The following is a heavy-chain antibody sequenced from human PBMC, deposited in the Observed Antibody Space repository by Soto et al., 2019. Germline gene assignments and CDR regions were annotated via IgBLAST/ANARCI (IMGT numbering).Heavy chain of an antibody. Sequence: EVQLVESGGGLVQPGGSLRLSCAASGFTFSSYEMNWVRQAPGKGLEWVSYISSSGSTIYYADSVKGRFTISRDNAKNSLYLQMNSLRAEDTAVYYCVRDDSGELLRWDGQQLNYFDYWGQGTLVTVSS. D-gene: IGHD6-13*01. CDR2: ISSSGSTI. CDR3: VRDDSGELLRWDGQQLNYFDY. V-gene: IGHV3-48*03. J-gene: IGHJ4*02. CDR1: GFTFSSYE.